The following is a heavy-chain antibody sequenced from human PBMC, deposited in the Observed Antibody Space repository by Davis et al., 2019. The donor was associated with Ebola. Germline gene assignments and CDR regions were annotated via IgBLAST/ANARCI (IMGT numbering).Heavy chain of an antibody. Sequence: MPSETLSLTCTVSGGSISSSSYYWGWIRQPPGKGLEWIGSIYYSGSTYYNPSLKSRVTISVDTSKNQFSLKLSSVTAADTAVYYCARQERGYYYESSGYYLDYWGQGTLVTVSS. CDR2: IYYSGST. J-gene: IGHJ4*02. CDR1: GGSISSSSYY. CDR3: ARQERGYYYESSGYYLDY. V-gene: IGHV4-39*01. D-gene: IGHD3-22*01.